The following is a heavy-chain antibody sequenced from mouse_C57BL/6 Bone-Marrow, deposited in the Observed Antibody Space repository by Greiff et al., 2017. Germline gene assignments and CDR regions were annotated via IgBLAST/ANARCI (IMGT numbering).Heavy chain of an antibody. CDR3: GHSSGYVGGWFAY. Sequence: LVESGAELASPGASVTLSCKASGYTFTDHIMNWVKKRPGQGLEWIGRIYPVSGATNYNQKLMGKATFSVDRSSSTVYMVLNSLTSEEPAVYYCGHSSGYVGGWFAYWGQGTLVTVSA. V-gene: IGHV1-11*01. CDR1: GYTFTDHI. J-gene: IGHJ3*01. D-gene: IGHD3-2*02. CDR2: IYPVSGAT.